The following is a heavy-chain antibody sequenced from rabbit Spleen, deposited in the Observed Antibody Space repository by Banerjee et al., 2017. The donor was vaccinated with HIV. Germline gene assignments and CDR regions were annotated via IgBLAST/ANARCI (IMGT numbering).Heavy chain of an antibody. Sequence: QLEESGGDLVKPEGSLTLTCTASGFTLSSYWMCWVRQTPGKGLEWIGYIDLLFGVTYYATWVNGRFTISSHNAQNTLSLQLNSLTVADTATYFCVRGASSGWGVVSYYFNLWGQGTLVTVS. CDR2: IDLLFGVT. V-gene: IGHV1S7*01. D-gene: IGHD4-1*01. CDR3: VRGASSGWGVVSYYFNL. CDR1: GFTLSSYW. J-gene: IGHJ4*01.